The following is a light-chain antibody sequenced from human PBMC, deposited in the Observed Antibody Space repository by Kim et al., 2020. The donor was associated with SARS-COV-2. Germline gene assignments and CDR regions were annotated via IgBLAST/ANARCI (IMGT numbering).Light chain of an antibody. V-gene: IGLV3-9*01. CDR3: HVWNSNAAV. Sequence: SVALGQTARFTCGGSSSGARSVHWYQQKPGQAPVLVIYRDRNRPSGIPERFSGSNSGNTATLAISGAQAGDKADYYCHVWNSNAAVFGGGTQLTVL. CDR1: SSGARS. CDR2: RDR. J-gene: IGLJ3*02.